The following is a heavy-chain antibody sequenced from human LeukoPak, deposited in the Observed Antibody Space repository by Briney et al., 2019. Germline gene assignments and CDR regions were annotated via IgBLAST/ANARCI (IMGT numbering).Heavy chain of an antibody. CDR1: GFTFSSYA. CDR2: ISGSGGST. V-gene: IGHV3-23*01. Sequence: QPGGSLRLSCAASGFTFSSYAMSWVRQAPGKGLEWVSAISGSGGSTYYADSVKGRFTISRDNSKNTLYLQMNSLRAEDTAVYYCARFNSSYVNYYYYGMDVWGQGTTVTVSS. J-gene: IGHJ6*02. D-gene: IGHD5-12*01. CDR3: ARFNSSYVNYYYYGMDV.